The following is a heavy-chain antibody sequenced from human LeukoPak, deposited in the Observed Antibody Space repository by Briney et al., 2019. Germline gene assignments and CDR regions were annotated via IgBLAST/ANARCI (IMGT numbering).Heavy chain of an antibody. Sequence: PGGSLRLSCAASGFTFSSYSMNWVRQAPGKGLEWVSYISSSSSTIYSADSVKGRFTISRDNSKNTLYLQMNSLRSEDTAVYYCARGRGSSWKNEKKPNYNWFDPWGQGTLVTVSS. J-gene: IGHJ5*02. CDR1: GFTFSSYS. CDR2: ISSSSSTI. D-gene: IGHD6-13*01. V-gene: IGHV3-48*01. CDR3: ARGRGSSWKNEKKPNYNWFDP.